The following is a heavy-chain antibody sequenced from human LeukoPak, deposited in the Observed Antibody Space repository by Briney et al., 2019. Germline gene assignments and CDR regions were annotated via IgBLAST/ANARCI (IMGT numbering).Heavy chain of an antibody. J-gene: IGHJ4*02. CDR2: ISGGGGST. Sequence: GGSLRLSCAASGFTFSSYSMNWVRQAPGKGLEWVSVISGGGGSTYYTHSVKGRFTISRDNSKNTLYLQMNSLRAEDTALYYCASGFAIFGAPLDYWGQGTLVTVSS. CDR3: ASGFAIFGAPLDY. V-gene: IGHV3-23*01. CDR1: GFTFSSYS. D-gene: IGHD3-3*01.